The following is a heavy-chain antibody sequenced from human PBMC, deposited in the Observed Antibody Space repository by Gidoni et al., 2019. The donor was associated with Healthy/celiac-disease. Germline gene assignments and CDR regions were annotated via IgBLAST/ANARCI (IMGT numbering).Heavy chain of an antibody. Sequence: QVQLVQSGAEVKKPGSSVKVSCKASGGTFSSYDISWGRQAPGQGLGWMGGIIPIFGTANYAKKFQGRVTITADKSTSTAYMELSSLRSEDTAVYYCARGVDVDTAMDAYYYYYYMDVWGKGTTVTVSS. CDR1: GGTFSSYD. V-gene: IGHV1-69*06. CDR2: IIPIFGTA. D-gene: IGHD5-18*01. CDR3: ARGVDVDTAMDAYYYYYYMDV. J-gene: IGHJ6*03.